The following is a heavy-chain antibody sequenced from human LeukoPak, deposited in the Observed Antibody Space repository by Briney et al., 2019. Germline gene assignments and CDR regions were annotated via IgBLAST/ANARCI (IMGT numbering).Heavy chain of an antibody. V-gene: IGHV1-69*06. J-gene: IGHJ3*02. Sequence: SVKVSCKASGGTFSSYAISWVRRAPGQGLEWMGRIIPIFGTANYAQKFQGRVTITADKSTSTAYMELSSLRSEDTAVYYCARDRRYYDSSGYWEALGGAFDIWGQGTMVTVSS. CDR1: GGTFSSYA. D-gene: IGHD3-22*01. CDR3: ARDRRYYDSSGYWEALGGAFDI. CDR2: IIPIFGTA.